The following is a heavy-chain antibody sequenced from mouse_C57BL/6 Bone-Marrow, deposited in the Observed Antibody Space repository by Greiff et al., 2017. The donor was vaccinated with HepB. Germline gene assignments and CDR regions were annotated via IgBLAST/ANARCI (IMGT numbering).Heavy chain of an antibody. Sequence: QVQLQQPGAELVKPGASVKLSCKASVYTFTSYWMHWVKQRPGRGLEWIGRIDPNSGGTKYNEKFKSKATLTVDKPSSTAYMQLSSLTSEDSAVYYCARTGDSSGYPYAMDYWGQGTSVTVSS. J-gene: IGHJ4*01. D-gene: IGHD3-2*02. CDR1: VYTFTSYW. CDR3: ARTGDSSGYPYAMDY. V-gene: IGHV1-72*01. CDR2: IDPNSGGT.